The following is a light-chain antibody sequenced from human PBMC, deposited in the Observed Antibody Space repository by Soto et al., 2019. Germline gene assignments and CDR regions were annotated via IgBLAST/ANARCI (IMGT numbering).Light chain of an antibody. Sequence: EIVLTQSPGTLSLCPGQRATLSCRASRTVRSSYVAWYQKNPGQPPKLLIYDPSNRATGIPARFSGSGSGTDFTLNISSLEPEDFAVYYCQQRSNWPLWITFGQGPRLQIK. V-gene: IGKV3-11*01. CDR1: RTVRSSY. J-gene: IGKJ5*01. CDR3: QQRSNWPLWIT. CDR2: DPS.